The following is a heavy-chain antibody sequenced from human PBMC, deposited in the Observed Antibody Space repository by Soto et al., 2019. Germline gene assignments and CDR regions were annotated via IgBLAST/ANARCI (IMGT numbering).Heavy chain of an antibody. J-gene: IGHJ4*02. Sequence: QVQLQESGPGLVKPSQTLSLTCTVSGGSISSGEYYWSWIGQPPGKGLEWSGYIYYSGSTNYNPSIKSRVTISVDTSKNQSFLKLSSVTAADTAVYHCVSYSNGDYGFHYWGQGTLVTVSS. CDR3: VSYSNGDYGFHY. V-gene: IGHV4-30-4*01. D-gene: IGHD4-17*01. CDR1: GGSISSGEYY. CDR2: IYYSGST.